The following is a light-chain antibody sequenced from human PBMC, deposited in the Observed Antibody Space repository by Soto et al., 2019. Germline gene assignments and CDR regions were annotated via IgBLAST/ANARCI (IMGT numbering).Light chain of an antibody. CDR3: QQYYTTRWT. CDR1: QSVSNN. Sequence: ETVMTQSPGTLSGSPGERATLSCRASQSVSNNLAWYQQKAGQAPRLLIYGASTRATGIPARFSGSGSGTEFTLTISSLQAEDVAVYYCQQYYTTRWTFGQGTKVEIK. CDR2: GAS. J-gene: IGKJ1*01. V-gene: IGKV3-15*01.